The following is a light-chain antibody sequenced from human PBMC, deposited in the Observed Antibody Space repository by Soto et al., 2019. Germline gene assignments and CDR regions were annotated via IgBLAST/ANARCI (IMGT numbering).Light chain of an antibody. J-gene: IGKJ1*01. CDR1: QNVTSN. CDR3: QHYDDWE. V-gene: IGKV3-15*01. CDR2: GTS. Sequence: MGMTQSPATLSVSPGERVTLSCRTSQNVTSNLAWYQLKPGQTPSLLIYGTSTRAPDIPVRFSGSGSGTEFTLTITAVQSGDSAVYYCQHYDDWEFGPGTKVEIK.